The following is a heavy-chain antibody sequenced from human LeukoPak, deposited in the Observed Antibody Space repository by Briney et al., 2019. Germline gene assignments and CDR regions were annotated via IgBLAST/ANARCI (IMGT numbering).Heavy chain of an antibody. J-gene: IGHJ6*02. CDR2: INHSGST. D-gene: IGHD3-16*01. V-gene: IGHV4-34*01. Sequence: SSETLSLTCAVYGGSFSGYYWSWIRQPPGKGLEWIGEINHSGSTNYNPSLKSRVTISVDTSKNQFSLKLSSVTAADTAVYYCARGPSFPQIGYYGMDVWGQGTTVTVSS. CDR3: ARGPSFPQIGYYGMDV. CDR1: GGSFSGYY.